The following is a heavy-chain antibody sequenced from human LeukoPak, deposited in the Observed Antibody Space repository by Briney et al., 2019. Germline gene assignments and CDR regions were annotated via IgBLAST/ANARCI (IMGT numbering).Heavy chain of an antibody. Sequence: GSSLRLSCVASGFXFSAYSMNWVRQAPGKGLEWLSYISYSSGTIHYADSVKGRFTISRDNAKNSLYLQMNSLRDEDTAMYYCARDGSGNFDYWGQGSLVTVSS. D-gene: IGHD1-1*01. J-gene: IGHJ4*02. CDR3: ARDGSGNFDY. CDR1: GFXFSAYS. CDR2: ISYSSGTI. V-gene: IGHV3-48*02.